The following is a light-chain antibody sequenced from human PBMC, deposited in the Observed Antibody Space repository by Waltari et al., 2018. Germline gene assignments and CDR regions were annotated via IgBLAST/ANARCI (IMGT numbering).Light chain of an antibody. V-gene: IGLV8-61*01. Sequence: QTVVTQVPSLSVSPEATVTLTSELNSSSVPPSHYPSWYQQTPVQAPRSLMYNPNSRSSGVPDRFSGSIFGNRAALTITGAQAEDESFYYCVLYLGGGISVFGGGTRLTV. CDR2: NPN. CDR3: VLYLGGGISV. CDR1: SSSVPPSHY. J-gene: IGLJ3*02.